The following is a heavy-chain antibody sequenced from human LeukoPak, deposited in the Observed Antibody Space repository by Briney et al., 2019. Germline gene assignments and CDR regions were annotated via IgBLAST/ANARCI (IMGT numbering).Heavy chain of an antibody. CDR2: ISYDGSNK. V-gene: IGHV3-30*04. CDR3: ARDQVIGRFSLSYYFDY. D-gene: IGHD3-3*01. Sequence: GGSLRLSCAASGFTFSSYAMHWVRQAPGKGLEWVAVISYDGSNKYYADSVKGRFTISRDNSKNTLYLQMNSLRAEDTAVYYCARDQVIGRFSLSYYFDYWGQGTLVTVSS. J-gene: IGHJ4*02. CDR1: GFTFSSYA.